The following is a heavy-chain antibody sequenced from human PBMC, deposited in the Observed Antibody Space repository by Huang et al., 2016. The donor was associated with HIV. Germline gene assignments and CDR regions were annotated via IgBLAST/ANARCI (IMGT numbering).Heavy chain of an antibody. J-gene: IGHJ2*01. V-gene: IGHV4-34*01. Sequence: QVQLYQWGAGPLRPSETLSLTCGVSGGSLHGYYWNWLRQSPGRGLERIGEVNHGGRTKYNQSLKSRVTISVDTSKIQFSLNLTAVTATDTADYYCATSRSGSGWFLDIWGRGTLVSVS. D-gene: IGHD6-19*01. CDR2: VNHGGRT. CDR3: ATSRSGSGWFLDI. CDR1: GGSLHGYY.